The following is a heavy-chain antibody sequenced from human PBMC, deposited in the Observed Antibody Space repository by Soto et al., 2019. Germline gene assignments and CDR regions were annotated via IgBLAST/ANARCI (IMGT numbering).Heavy chain of an antibody. V-gene: IGHV1-18*01. Sequence: GASVKVSCKASGGTFSSYAISWVRQAPGQGLEWMGGISAYNGNTNYAQKLQGRVTMTTDTSTSTAYMELRSLRSDDTAVYYCARDTPPDIVATIPPGFDYWGQGTLVTVSS. CDR2: ISAYNGNT. CDR1: GGTFSSYA. CDR3: ARDTPPDIVATIPPGFDY. J-gene: IGHJ4*02. D-gene: IGHD5-12*01.